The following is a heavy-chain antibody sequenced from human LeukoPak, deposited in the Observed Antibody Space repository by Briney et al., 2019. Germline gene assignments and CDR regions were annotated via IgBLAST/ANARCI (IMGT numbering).Heavy chain of an antibody. Sequence: GGSLRLSCAASGFTFSSYSMNWVRQAPGKGLEWVSSISSSSSYIYYADSVKGRFTISRDNAKNSLYLQMNSLRAEDTAVYYCARAPALEYSSSWYQDYWGQGTLVTVSS. V-gene: IGHV3-21*01. J-gene: IGHJ4*02. D-gene: IGHD6-13*01. CDR1: GFTFSSYS. CDR2: ISSSSSYI. CDR3: ARAPALEYSSSWYQDY.